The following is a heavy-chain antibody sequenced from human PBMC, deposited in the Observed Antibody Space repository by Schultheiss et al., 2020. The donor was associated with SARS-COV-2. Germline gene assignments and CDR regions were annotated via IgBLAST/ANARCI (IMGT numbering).Heavy chain of an antibody. J-gene: IGHJ4*02. V-gene: IGHV4-34*01. D-gene: IGHD2-2*01. CDR1: GGSISSYY. CDR3: ARGGSGDLGYCSSTSCRKGSFFDY. CDR2: INHSGST. Sequence: SETLSLTCTVSGGSISSYYWSWIRQPPGKGLEWIGEINHSGSTNYNPSLKSRVTISVDTSKNQFSLKLSSVTAADTAVYYCARGGSGDLGYCSSTSCRKGSFFDYWGQGTLVTVSS.